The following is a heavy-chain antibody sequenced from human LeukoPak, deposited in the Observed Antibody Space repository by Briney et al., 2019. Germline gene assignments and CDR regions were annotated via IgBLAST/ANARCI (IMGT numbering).Heavy chain of an antibody. V-gene: IGHV3-48*02. CDR1: GFTFSSYS. J-gene: IGHJ4*02. CDR2: ISGSGSSI. CDR3: ARDFLYSFDY. D-gene: IGHD3-3*01. Sequence: GGSLRLSCAASGFTFSSYSMNWVRQAPGKGLEWVSYISGSGSSIYYADSVRGRFTISRDNVKTSLFLQMNSLRDEDTAVYYCARDFLYSFDYWGQGALVTVSS.